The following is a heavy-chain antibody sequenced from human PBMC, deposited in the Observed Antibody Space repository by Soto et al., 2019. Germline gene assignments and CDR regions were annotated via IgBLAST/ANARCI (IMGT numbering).Heavy chain of an antibody. CDR2: IIPIFGTA. J-gene: IGHJ4*02. Sequence: GASVKVSCKASGYTFTSYYMHWVRQAPGQGLEWMGGIIPIFGTANYAQKFQGRVTITADESTSTAYMELSSLRSEDTAVYYCARALKTMHVYYFDYWGQGTLVTVSS. V-gene: IGHV1-69*13. CDR3: ARALKTMHVYYFDY. CDR1: GYTFTSYY.